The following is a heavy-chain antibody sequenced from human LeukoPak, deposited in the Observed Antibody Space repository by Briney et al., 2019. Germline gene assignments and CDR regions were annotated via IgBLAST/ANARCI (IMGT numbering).Heavy chain of an antibody. V-gene: IGHV3-74*01. CDR1: GFTFSNYW. CDR3: ARDGDSGVDY. Sequence: GGSLRLSCAASGFTFSNYWMHWVRQAPGKGLVWVSRVNSDGSTTNYAGSVKGRFTISRDNAKNTLYLQMNSLRAEDTAVYYCARDGDSGVDYWGQGTLVTVSS. CDR2: VNSDGSTT. D-gene: IGHD1-26*01. J-gene: IGHJ4*02.